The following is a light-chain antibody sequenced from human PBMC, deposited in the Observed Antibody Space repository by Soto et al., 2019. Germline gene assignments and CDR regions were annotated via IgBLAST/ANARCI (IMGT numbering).Light chain of an antibody. J-gene: IGLJ3*02. CDR2: GNS. V-gene: IGLV1-40*01. CDR1: SSTIGAGYD. Sequence: QSVLTQPPSVSGAPGQRVTISCTGSSSTIGAGYDVHWYQQLPGTAPKLLIYGNSNRPSGVPDRFSGSKSGTSASLAITGFRAEDEADYYCQSYDSSLSGWVFGGGTKVTVL. CDR3: QSYDSSLSGWV.